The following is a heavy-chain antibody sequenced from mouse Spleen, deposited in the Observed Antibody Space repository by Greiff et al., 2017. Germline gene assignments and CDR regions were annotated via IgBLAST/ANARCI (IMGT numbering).Heavy chain of an antibody. CDR1: GFTFSSYG. D-gene: IGHD1-1*01. CDR3: ARQYYGSSYLFDY. V-gene: IGHV5-6*02. CDR2: ISSGGSYT. Sequence: DVMLVESGGDLVKPGGSLKLSCAASGFTFSSYGMSWVRQTPDKRLEWVATISSGGSYTYYPDSVKGRFTISRDNAKNTLYLQMSSLKSEDTAMYYCARQYYGSSYLFDYWGQGTTLTVSS. J-gene: IGHJ2*01.